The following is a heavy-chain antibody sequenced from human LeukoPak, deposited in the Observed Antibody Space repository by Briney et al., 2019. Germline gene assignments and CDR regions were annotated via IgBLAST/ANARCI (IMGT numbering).Heavy chain of an antibody. D-gene: IGHD1-26*01. CDR2: ISAYNGNT. CDR3: ARSPVWWELPTALDY. J-gene: IGHJ4*02. Sequence: VASVTVSCKASGYTFTSYGISWVRQAPGQGLEWMGWISAYNGNTNYAQKLQGRVTMTTDTSTSTAYMELRSLRSDDTAVYYCARSPVWWELPTALDYWGQGTLVTVSS. CDR1: GYTFTSYG. V-gene: IGHV1-18*01.